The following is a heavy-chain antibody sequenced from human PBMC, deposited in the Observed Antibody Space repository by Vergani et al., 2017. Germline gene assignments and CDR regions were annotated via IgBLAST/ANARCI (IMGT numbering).Heavy chain of an antibody. J-gene: IGHJ6*03. CDR1: GGIFSSYA. CDR3: ATSTVNKFRFAYYYYYYVDV. CDR2: IIPIFGTT. Sequence: QVQLVQSGAEVRKPGSSVKVSCKASGGIFSSYAISWVRQAPGQGLEWMGGIIPIFGTTNYAQKFQGRVTITADESTSTAYMELSSLRSEDTAVYYCATSTVNKFRFAYYYYYYVDVWGKGTTVTVSS. V-gene: IGHV1-69*13. D-gene: IGHD4-11*01.